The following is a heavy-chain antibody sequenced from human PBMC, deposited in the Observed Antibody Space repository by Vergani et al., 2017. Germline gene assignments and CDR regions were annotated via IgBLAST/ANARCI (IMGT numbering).Heavy chain of an antibody. D-gene: IGHD3-10*01. Sequence: EVQLLESGGGLVQPGGSRRLSCAGAGFTFDTYTMAYVRQAPGKGLECVATISSCGGDIFYADSAKGRFTISRDNSKNTLFLQMNSLKDEDTAVYYCTTAWGLYYLHGEYFQYWGRGTLVSVSS. J-gene: IGHJ1*01. V-gene: IGHV3-23*01. CDR1: GFTFDTYT. CDR2: ISSCGGDI. CDR3: TTAWGLYYLHGEYFQY.